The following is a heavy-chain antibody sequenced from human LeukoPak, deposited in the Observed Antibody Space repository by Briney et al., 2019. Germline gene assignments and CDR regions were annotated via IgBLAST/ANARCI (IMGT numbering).Heavy chain of an antibody. D-gene: IGHD6-13*01. CDR2: IYSSGST. J-gene: IGHJ4*02. V-gene: IGHV4-4*07. CDR1: GGSISSYY. Sequence: SETLSLTCSASGGSISSYYWSWVRQPAGKGLEWIGRIYSSGSTNYNPSLNSRVTMSVDTSNNQFSLRLTSVTAADTAAYYCARGTTAAAGIFDCWGQGTLVTVSS. CDR3: ARGTTAAAGIFDC.